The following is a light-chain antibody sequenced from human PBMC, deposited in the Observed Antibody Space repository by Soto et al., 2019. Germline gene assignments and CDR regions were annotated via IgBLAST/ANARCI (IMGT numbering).Light chain of an antibody. CDR3: QQYNNWPLT. CDR1: QSVSSN. V-gene: IGKV3-15*01. Sequence: EIVMTQSPVTLSASPGERATLSCRASQSVSSNLAWYQQKPGQAPRLLIYGASTRATGIPARFSGSGSGTEFTLTISSLQSEDFAVYYCQQYNNWPLTFGGGTKVEIK. CDR2: GAS. J-gene: IGKJ4*01.